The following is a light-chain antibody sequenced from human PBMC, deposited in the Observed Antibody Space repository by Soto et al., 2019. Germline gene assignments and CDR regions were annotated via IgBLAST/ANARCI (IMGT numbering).Light chain of an antibody. J-gene: IGKJ4*01. CDR2: AAY. Sequence: AIQMTQSPSSLSASVGDRVTITCRASQDIRNDLHWYQQKPGKAPKLLIYAAYSLRSGVPSRFSGSGSGTDFTLTISSLQPEDFETYYCLQVYNYPLTFGGGTRVEIK. CDR3: LQVYNYPLT. V-gene: IGKV1-6*01. CDR1: QDIRND.